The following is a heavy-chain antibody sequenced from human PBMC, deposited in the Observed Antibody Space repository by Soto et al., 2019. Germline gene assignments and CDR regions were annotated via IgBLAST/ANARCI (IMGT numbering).Heavy chain of an antibody. Sequence: QVQLVQSGAEVKKPGASVKVSCKASGYTFTSYGISWVRQAPGQGLEWMGWISAYNGNTNYALKLQGRVTMTTDTSTRTAYMELRSLRSDDTAVYYCARGGTGSRGYYYDSSLTKGMYYFDYWGQGTLVTVSS. CDR2: ISAYNGNT. V-gene: IGHV1-18*01. D-gene: IGHD3-22*01. J-gene: IGHJ4*02. CDR1: GYTFTSYG. CDR3: ARGGTGSRGYYYDSSLTKGMYYFDY.